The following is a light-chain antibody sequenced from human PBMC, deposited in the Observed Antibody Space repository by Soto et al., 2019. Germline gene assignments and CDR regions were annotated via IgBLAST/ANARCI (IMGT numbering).Light chain of an antibody. V-gene: IGLV2-8*01. CDR3: SSYAGSNNLV. CDR1: RSDVGGYNY. CDR2: EVS. J-gene: IGLJ2*01. Sequence: QSALTQPPSASGSPGQSVTISCTGTRSDVGGYNYVSWYQQHPGKAPKLMIYEVSKRPSGVPDRFSVSKSGNTASLTVSGLQAEDEAEYYCSSYAGSNNLVFGGGTKLTVL.